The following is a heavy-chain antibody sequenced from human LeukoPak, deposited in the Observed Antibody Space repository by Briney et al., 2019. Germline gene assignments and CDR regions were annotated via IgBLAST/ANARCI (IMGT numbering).Heavy chain of an antibody. Sequence: GGSLRLSCAASGFSFSRYWMSWVRQAPGKGLEWVANIKQDGSEKNYVESVKGRFTISRDNAKNSLYLQMNSLRAEDTAMYYCARGGSTLYSAGGHDTEFFYYYYMDVWGKGTTVTISS. CDR1: GFSFSRYW. CDR3: ARGGSTLYSAGGHDTEFFYYYYMDV. D-gene: IGHD2-8*01. CDR2: IKQDGSEK. J-gene: IGHJ6*03. V-gene: IGHV3-7*03.